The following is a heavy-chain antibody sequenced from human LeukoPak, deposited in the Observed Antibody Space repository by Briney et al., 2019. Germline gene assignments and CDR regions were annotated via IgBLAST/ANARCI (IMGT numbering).Heavy chain of an antibody. CDR3: ARADRLDGGYYLIGL. D-gene: IGHD2-21*01. CDR1: GYSFTDYY. CDR2: INPNSGGT. Sequence: ASVKVSCKTSGYSFTDYYTHWVRQAPGQGLEWMGWINPNSGGTSSAHKCQGRVTMTRDTSISTVYMEVSWLTSEDTAIYYCARADRLDGGYYLIGLWGKGTLVSVSS. V-gene: IGHV1-2*02. J-gene: IGHJ4*02.